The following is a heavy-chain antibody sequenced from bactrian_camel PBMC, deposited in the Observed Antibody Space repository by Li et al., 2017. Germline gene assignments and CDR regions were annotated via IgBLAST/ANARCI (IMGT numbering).Heavy chain of an antibody. V-gene: IGHV3S6*01. CDR1: GYTYNRNC. CDR2: LDSDGET. J-gene: IGHJ4*01. Sequence: VQLVESGGGSALAGGSLRLSCAASGYTYNRNCMAWFRQAAGKEREGVAFLDSDGETRYLDSVKGRFSISKDNAKNTLYLQMNGLKPEDTAMYYCATGGLPGCGYCSGDVCQKIFADWGQGTQVTVS. D-gene: IGHD8*01. CDR3: ATGGLPGCGYCSGDVCQKIFAD.